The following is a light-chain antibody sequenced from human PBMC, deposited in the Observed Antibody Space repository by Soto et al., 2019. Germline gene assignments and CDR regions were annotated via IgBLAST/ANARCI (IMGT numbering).Light chain of an antibody. Sequence: QSVLTQPPSVSAAPGQKVTISCSGSSSKIGRNYVSWYQHLQGTAPKLLIYYNDKRHSGIPDRFSGSKSGTSATLGITVLQTGDEADYYCGALDNSLSVGVFGGGTQLTVL. J-gene: IGLJ2*01. CDR2: YND. CDR1: SSKIGRNY. V-gene: IGLV1-51*01. CDR3: GALDNSLSVGV.